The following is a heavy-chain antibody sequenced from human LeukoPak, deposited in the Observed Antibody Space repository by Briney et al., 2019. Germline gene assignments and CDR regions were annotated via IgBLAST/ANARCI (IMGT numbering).Heavy chain of an antibody. CDR2: IKEDGSEE. Sequence: GGSLRLSCAASGFTFSSYWMSWVRQAPGKGLECVANIKEDGSEEYYVDSVKGRFSISRDNAKNALYLQMNSLRAEDTAVYYCARDWLAGNPYHAFDLWGKGTMVTVSS. CDR3: ARDWLAGNPYHAFDL. CDR1: GFTFSSYW. D-gene: IGHD3-22*01. J-gene: IGHJ3*01. V-gene: IGHV3-7*01.